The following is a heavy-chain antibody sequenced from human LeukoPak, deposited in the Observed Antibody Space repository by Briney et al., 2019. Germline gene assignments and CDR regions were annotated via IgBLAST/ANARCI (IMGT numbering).Heavy chain of an antibody. CDR2: IYTSGST. CDR1: GGSISSYY. V-gene: IGHV4-4*09. CDR3: ARHGSGTSLALYP. J-gene: IGHJ5*02. Sequence: PSETLSLTCTVSGGSISSYYWSWIRQPPGKGLEWIGYIYTSGSTNYNPSLKSRVTISLGTSKNRFSLNLTSVTAADTAAYYCARHGSGTSLALYPWGQGTLVTVSS. D-gene: IGHD3-10*01.